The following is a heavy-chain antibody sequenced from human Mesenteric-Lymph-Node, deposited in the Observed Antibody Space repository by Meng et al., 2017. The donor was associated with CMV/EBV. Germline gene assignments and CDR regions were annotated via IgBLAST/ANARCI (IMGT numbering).Heavy chain of an antibody. Sequence: GESLKISCAASGFTFSSYGMHWVRQAPGKGLEWVSSITSSSGYMYYADSVKGRFIISRDNAKNSLYLQMNSLRAEDTAVYFCARDLGAEVPGWGQGTLVTVSS. D-gene: IGHD4/OR15-4a*01. CDR3: ARDLGAEVPG. J-gene: IGHJ4*02. V-gene: IGHV3-21*01. CDR1: GFTFSSYG. CDR2: ITSSSGYM.